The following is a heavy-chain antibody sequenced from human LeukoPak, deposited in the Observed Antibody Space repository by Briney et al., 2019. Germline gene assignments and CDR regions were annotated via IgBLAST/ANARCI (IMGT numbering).Heavy chain of an antibody. CDR3: AREAYCGGDCYSGFDY. J-gene: IGHJ4*02. V-gene: IGHV4-38-2*02. Sequence: SETLSLTCSVSDYSISSGYYWGWIRQPPGKGLKWIGSIYHSGSTYYNPSLKSRVTISVDTSKNQFTLKMTSGTAADTAVYYCAREAYCGGDCYSGFDYWGQGTLVTVSS. CDR2: IYHSGST. CDR1: DYSISSGYY. D-gene: IGHD2-21*02.